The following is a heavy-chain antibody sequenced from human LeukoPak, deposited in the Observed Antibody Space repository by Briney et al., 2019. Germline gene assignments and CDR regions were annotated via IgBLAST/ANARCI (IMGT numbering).Heavy chain of an antibody. CDR2: ISAYNGNT. J-gene: IGHJ5*02. CDR1: GYTFTSYG. D-gene: IGHD3-10*01. V-gene: IGHV1-18*01. Sequence: ASVKVSCKASGYTFTSYGISWVRQAPGQGLEWMGWISAYNGNTNYARKLQGRVTMTTDTSTSTAYMELRSLRSDDTAVYYCARQVTMVRGVTGDWFDPWGQGTLVTVSS. CDR3: ARQVTMVRGVTGDWFDP.